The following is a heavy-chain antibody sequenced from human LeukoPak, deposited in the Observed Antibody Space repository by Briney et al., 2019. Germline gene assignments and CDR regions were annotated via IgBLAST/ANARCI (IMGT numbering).Heavy chain of an antibody. CDR2: ISGSGGST. Sequence: GGSLRPSCAASGFTFSSYAMSWVRQAPGKGLEWVSAISGSGGSTYYADSVKGRFTISRDNSKNTLYLQMNSLRAEDTAVYYCAKDNYGGTKQEIFYYYYGMDVWGQGTTVTVSS. CDR3: AKDNYGGTKQEIFYYYYGMDV. V-gene: IGHV3-23*01. J-gene: IGHJ6*02. D-gene: IGHD4-23*01. CDR1: GFTFSSYA.